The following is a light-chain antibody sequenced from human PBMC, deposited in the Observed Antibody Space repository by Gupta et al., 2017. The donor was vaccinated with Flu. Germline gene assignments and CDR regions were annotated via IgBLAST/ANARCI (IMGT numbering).Light chain of an antibody. CDR3: QQRSNCPST. CDR2: DAS. CDR1: QSVSSY. J-gene: IGKJ3*01. Sequence: EIVLTQSPVTLSLSPGERATPPCRASQSVSSYLAWYQQKPGQAPRLLIYDASNRATGIPARFSGSGSGTDFTLTISSLEPEDFAVYYCQQRSNCPSTFGHGTKVDIK. V-gene: IGKV3-11*01.